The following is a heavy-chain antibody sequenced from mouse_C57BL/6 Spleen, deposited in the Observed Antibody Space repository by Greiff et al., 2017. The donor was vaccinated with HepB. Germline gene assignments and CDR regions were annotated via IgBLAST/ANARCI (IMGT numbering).Heavy chain of an antibody. D-gene: IGHD2-10*01. Sequence: DVMLVESGGGLVKPGGSLKLSCAASGFTFSSYAMSWVRQTPEKRLEWVATISDGGSYTYYPDNVKGRFTISRDNAKNNLYLQMSHLKSEDTAMYYCARVLLPYYFDYWGQGTTLTVSS. CDR2: ISDGGSYT. CDR1: GFTFSSYA. J-gene: IGHJ2*01. V-gene: IGHV5-4*03. CDR3: ARVLLPYYFDY.